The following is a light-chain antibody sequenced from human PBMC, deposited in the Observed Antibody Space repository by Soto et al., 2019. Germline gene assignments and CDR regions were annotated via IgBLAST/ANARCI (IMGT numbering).Light chain of an antibody. J-gene: IGLJ3*02. CDR1: SSNIGANFD. Sequence: QSVLTQPPSVSGAPGQRLTISCTGSSSNIGANFDVNWYQQVPGTAPKFLLNGKSNRPSGVPDRFSGSKSDTSAFLTITGLQAEDEADYYCQSDYSSLNAWVFGGGTKLTVL. CDR3: QSDYSSLNAWV. CDR2: GKS. V-gene: IGLV1-40*01.